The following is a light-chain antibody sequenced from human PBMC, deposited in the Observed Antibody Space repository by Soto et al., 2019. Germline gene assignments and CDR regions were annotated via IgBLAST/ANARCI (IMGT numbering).Light chain of an antibody. J-gene: IGLJ1*01. CDR3: CSYTISSPYV. CDR2: DVS. Sequence: QSALTQPASVSGSPGQSITISCTGTSSDVGGYNHVSWYQQHPGKAPKLMIYDVSDRPSGVSNRFSGSKSGNTASLTISGLQAEDEADYYCCSYTISSPYVFGTGTKVTVL. CDR1: SSDVGGYNH. V-gene: IGLV2-14*03.